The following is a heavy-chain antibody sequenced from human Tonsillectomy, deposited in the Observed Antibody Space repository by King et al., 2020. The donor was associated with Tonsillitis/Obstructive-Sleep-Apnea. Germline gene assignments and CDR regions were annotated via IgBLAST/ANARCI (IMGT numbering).Heavy chain of an antibody. D-gene: IGHD2-2*01. CDR3: TTGPAAAHNGT. CDR2: IKSKTDGGTT. Sequence: VQLVESGGGLVKPGGSLRLSCAASGFTFSNAWMSWVRQAPGKGLEWVGRIKSKTDGGTTDYAAPVKGRFTISRDDSKNTLYLKMNSLKTEDTAVYYCTTGPAAAHNGTWGQGTLVTVSS. J-gene: IGHJ5*02. CDR1: GFTFSNAW. V-gene: IGHV3-15*01.